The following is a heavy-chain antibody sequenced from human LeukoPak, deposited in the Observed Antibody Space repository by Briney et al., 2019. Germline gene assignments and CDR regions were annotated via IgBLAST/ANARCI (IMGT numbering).Heavy chain of an antibody. V-gene: IGHV3-7*01. J-gene: IGHJ4*02. CDR2: IKQDGSEK. CDR1: GFTFSSYW. Sequence: PGGSLRLSCAASGFTFSSYWMSWVRQAPGKGLEWVANIKQDGSEKYYVDFVKGRFTISRDNAKNSLYLQMNSLRAEDTAVYYCARDKTDFWSAGYYFDYWGQGTLVTVSS. CDR3: ARDKTDFWSAGYYFDY. D-gene: IGHD3-3*01.